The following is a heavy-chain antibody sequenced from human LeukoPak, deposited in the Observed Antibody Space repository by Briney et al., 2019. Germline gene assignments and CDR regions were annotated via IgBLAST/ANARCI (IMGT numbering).Heavy chain of an antibody. CDR3: ARHQAPYYDFWSGYYTGYDY. D-gene: IGHD3-3*01. CDR1: GYTFTSYG. J-gene: IGHJ4*02. V-gene: IGHV1-18*01. Sequence: ASVKVSCKASGYTFTSYGISWVRQAPGQGLEWMGWTSAYNGNTNYAQKLQGRVTMTTDTSTSTAYMELRSLRSDDTAVYYCARHQAPYYDFWSGYYTGYDYWGQGTLVTVSS. CDR2: TSAYNGNT.